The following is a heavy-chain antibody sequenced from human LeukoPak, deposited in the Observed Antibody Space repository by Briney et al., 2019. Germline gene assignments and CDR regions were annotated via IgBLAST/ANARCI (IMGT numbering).Heavy chain of an antibody. J-gene: IGHJ4*02. CDR2: ISYDGSNK. D-gene: IGHD6-13*01. CDR1: GFTFSSYS. V-gene: IGHV3-30*18. CDR3: AKGGNLAAAGTFPDY. Sequence: GGSLRLSCAASGFTFSSYSMHWVRQAPGKGLEWVAVISYDGSNKYYADSVKGRFTISRDNSKNTLYLQMNSLRAEDTAVYYCAKGGNLAAAGTFPDYWGQGTLVTVSS.